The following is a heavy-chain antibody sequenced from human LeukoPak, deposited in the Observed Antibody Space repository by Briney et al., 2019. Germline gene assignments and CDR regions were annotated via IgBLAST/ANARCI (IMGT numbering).Heavy chain of an antibody. CDR3: AKDDSKLAAVDY. CDR1: GFTVSSNY. D-gene: IGHD6-13*01. Sequence: GGSLRLSCAASGFTVSSNYMSWVRQAPGKGLEWVAVISYDGSNKYYADSVKGRFTISRDNSKNTLYLQMNSLRAEDTAVYYCAKDDSKLAAVDYWGQGTLVTVSS. CDR2: ISYDGSNK. J-gene: IGHJ4*02. V-gene: IGHV3-30*18.